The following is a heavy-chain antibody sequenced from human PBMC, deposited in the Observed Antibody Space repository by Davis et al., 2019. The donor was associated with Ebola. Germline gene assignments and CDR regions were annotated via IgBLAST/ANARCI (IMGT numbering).Heavy chain of an antibody. V-gene: IGHV3-53*01. Sequence: GGSLRLSCAASGFTVSSNYMSWVRQAPGKGLEWVSVIYSGGSTYYADSVKGRFTISRDNSKNTLYLQMNSLRAEDTAVYYCARVTDSGSYYSPFDYWGQGTLVTVSS. J-gene: IGHJ4*02. CDR2: IYSGGST. CDR1: GFTVSSNY. CDR3: ARVTDSGSYYSPFDY. D-gene: IGHD1-26*01.